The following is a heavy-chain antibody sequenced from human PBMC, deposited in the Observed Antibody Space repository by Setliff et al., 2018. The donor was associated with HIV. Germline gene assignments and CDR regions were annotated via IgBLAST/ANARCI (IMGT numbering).Heavy chain of an antibody. CDR2: IYYSGST. Sequence: LSLTCTVSGGSISSYYWSWIRQPPGKGLEWIGYIYYSGSTNYNPSLKSRVTISVDTSKNQFSLKLSSVTAADTAVYYCARDAHEDYYYYMDVWGKGTTVTVSS. CDR1: GGSISSYY. CDR3: ARDAHEDYYYYMDV. V-gene: IGHV4-59*12. J-gene: IGHJ6*03.